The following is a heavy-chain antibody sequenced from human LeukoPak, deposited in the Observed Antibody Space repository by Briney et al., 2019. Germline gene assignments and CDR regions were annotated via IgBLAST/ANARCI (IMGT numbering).Heavy chain of an antibody. Sequence: SETLSLTCTVSGGSISSSSYYWGWIRQPPGKGLEWIGSIYYSGSTYYNPSLKSRVTISVDRSKNQFSLKLSSVTAADTAVYYCARGARYVPYSADYWGQGTLVTVSS. J-gene: IGHJ4*02. CDR1: GGSISSSSYY. D-gene: IGHD2-15*01. CDR2: IYYSGST. CDR3: ARGARYVPYSADY. V-gene: IGHV4-39*07.